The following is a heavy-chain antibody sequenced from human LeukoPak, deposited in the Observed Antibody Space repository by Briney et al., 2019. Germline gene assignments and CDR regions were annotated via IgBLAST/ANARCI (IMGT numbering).Heavy chain of an antibody. CDR2: ISGGGETT. J-gene: IGHJ3*02. Sequence: GGSPRLSCAASGFTFNNYAMYWVRQAPGKGLEWVSSISGGGETTYYADSAKGRFTISRDNSQNTLYLQMNSLRAEDTAVYYCAPRFDWLSNDAFDIWGQGTMVTVSS. CDR1: GFTFNNYA. CDR3: APRFDWLSNDAFDI. D-gene: IGHD3-9*01. V-gene: IGHV3-23*01.